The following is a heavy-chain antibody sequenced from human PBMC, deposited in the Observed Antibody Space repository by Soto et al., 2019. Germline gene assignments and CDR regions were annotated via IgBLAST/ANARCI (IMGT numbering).Heavy chain of an antibody. Sequence: YDTLSLTCTVYSNCIISNNYYWVWIREPPWKGLEWIGGINYSGNTYYDPSLKSRVTISVDTSKNQFSLMLTSVTAEDKDVYYCARHLGYCTGTSCYGYYTMEVCGQWTTV. D-gene: IGHD2-2*01. CDR1: SNCIISNNYY. CDR2: INYSGNT. J-gene: IGHJ6*02. V-gene: IGHV4-39*01. CDR3: ARHLGYCTGTSCYGYYTMEV.